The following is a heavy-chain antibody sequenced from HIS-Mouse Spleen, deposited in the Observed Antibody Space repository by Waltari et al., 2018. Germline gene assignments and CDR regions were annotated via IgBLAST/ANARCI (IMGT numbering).Heavy chain of an antibody. CDR1: GGSISSYY. Sequence: QVQLQESGPGLVKPSETLSLTCPVSGGSISSYYWRWNRPAPGKGLEWIGYIYYSGSTNYNPSLKSRVTISVDTSKNQFSLKLSSVTAADTAVYYCARGGSSEQQLVLWFDPWGQGTLVTVSS. CDR2: IYYSGST. V-gene: IGHV4-59*01. D-gene: IGHD6-13*01. CDR3: ARGGSSEQQLVLWFDP. J-gene: IGHJ5*02.